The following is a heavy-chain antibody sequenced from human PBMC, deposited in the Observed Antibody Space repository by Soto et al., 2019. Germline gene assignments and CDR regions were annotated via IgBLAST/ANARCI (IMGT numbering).Heavy chain of an antibody. Sequence: EVQLLESGGGLGQPGGSLRLSCAASGFTFSSYVMGWVRQAPGKGLEWVSSISGSGDSTYYADSVKGRFTISRDNSKNTLYLQMSSLRAEDTAVYYCAKRIVGAIGYFDYWGQGTLVTVSS. V-gene: IGHV3-23*01. CDR2: ISGSGDST. J-gene: IGHJ4*02. CDR1: GFTFSSYV. CDR3: AKRIVGAIGYFDY. D-gene: IGHD1-26*01.